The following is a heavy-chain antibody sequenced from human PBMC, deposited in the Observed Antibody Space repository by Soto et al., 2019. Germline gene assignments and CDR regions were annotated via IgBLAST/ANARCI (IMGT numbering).Heavy chain of an antibody. CDR2: INPSGGTT. Sequence: ASVKVSCKASGYTFTSNWVHWMRRAPGQGLEWMGIINPSGGTTFHAQMFQGRVTLTRDTSTTTVYMELTSLTSEDTAVYYCAKTTHYYDSSGYYSARFRYYYYGMDVWGQGTTVTVSS. V-gene: IGHV1-46*01. D-gene: IGHD3-22*01. CDR3: AKTTHYYDSSGYYSARFRYYYYGMDV. J-gene: IGHJ6*02. CDR1: GYTFTSNW.